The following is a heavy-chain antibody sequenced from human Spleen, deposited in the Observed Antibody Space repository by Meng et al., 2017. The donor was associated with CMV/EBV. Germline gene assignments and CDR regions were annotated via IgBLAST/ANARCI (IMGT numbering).Heavy chain of an antibody. CDR2: ISGSGGST. J-gene: IGHJ1*01. V-gene: IGHV3-23*01. D-gene: IGHD2-2*01. Sequence: GGSLRLSCAASGFTFSSYAMSWVRQAPGKGLEWVSAISGSGGSTYYADSVKGRFTISRDNSKNTLYLQMNSLRAEDTAVYYCAKDAVPAAIYAEYFQHWGQGTLVTVSS. CDR1: GFTFSSYA. CDR3: AKDAVPAAIYAEYFQH.